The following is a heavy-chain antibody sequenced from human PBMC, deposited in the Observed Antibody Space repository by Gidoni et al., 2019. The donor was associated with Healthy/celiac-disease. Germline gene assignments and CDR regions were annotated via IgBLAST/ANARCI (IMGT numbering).Heavy chain of an antibody. V-gene: IGHV3-30*04. J-gene: IGHJ4*02. Sequence: QVQLAESGGGVVQPGRSLRLPCAAPGFPFSSYALHWVRQAPGTGLEWVAFISYDGSNKYYADSVKGRFTISRDNSKNTLYLQMNSLRAEDTAVYYCARGLGSGPLDYWGQGTLVTVSS. CDR3: ARGLGSGPLDY. CDR2: ISYDGSNK. D-gene: IGHD2-15*01. CDR1: GFPFSSYA.